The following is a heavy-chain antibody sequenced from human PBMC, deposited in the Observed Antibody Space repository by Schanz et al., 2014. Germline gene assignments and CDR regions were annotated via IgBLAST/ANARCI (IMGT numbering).Heavy chain of an antibody. D-gene: IGHD6-6*01. Sequence: QVHLVQSGAEVKKPGASVKVSCKASGGTFSSYAISWVRQAPGQGLEWMGRIIPNLGSANYAQKFQGRVTITADKSTSTVYMELSSLRSEDTAVYYCARDQSPYTNSSDVRYFDYWGQGSLVTVSS. J-gene: IGHJ4*02. V-gene: IGHV1-69*09. CDR2: IIPNLGSA. CDR1: GGTFSSYA. CDR3: ARDQSPYTNSSDVRYFDY.